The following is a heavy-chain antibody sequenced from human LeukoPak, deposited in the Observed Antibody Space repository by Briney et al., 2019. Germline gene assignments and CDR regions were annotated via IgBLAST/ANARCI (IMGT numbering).Heavy chain of an antibody. CDR2: ISSSSSYI. D-gene: IGHD3-22*01. CDR3: ARDGATFYYDSSGYSDY. V-gene: IGHV3-21*01. Sequence: SGGSLRLSCAASGFTFSSYSMNWVRQAPGKGLEWVSSISSSSSYIYYADSVKGRFTISRDNAKNSLYLQMNSLRAEDTAVYYCARDGATFYYDSSGYSDYWGQGTLVTVSS. J-gene: IGHJ4*02. CDR1: GFTFSSYS.